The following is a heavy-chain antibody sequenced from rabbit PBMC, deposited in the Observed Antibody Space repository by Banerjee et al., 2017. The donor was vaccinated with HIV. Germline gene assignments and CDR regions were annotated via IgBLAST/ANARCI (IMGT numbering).Heavy chain of an antibody. CDR2: IATGSSGST. V-gene: IGHV1S45*01. D-gene: IGHD8-1*01. CDR1: GFTISSRYW. CDR3: ARDLGGSSDL. J-gene: IGHJ4*01. Sequence: QEQLVESGGGLVQPEGSLTLTCTASGFTISSRYWIWWVRQAPGKGLEWIAYIATGSSGSTAYANWAKGRFTISKTSSTTVTLQMTSLTAADTATYFCARDLGGSSDLWGPGTLVTVS.